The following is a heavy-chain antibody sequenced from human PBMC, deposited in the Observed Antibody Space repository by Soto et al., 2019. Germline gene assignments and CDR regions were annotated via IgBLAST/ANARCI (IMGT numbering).Heavy chain of an antibody. V-gene: IGHV1-8*01. CDR3: ARERSAAGTGWFDP. J-gene: IGHJ5*02. D-gene: IGHD6-13*01. CDR2: MNPNSGNT. CDR1: GYTFTSYD. Sequence: QVQLVQSGAEVKKSGASVKVSCKASGYTFTSYDINWVRQATGQGLEWMGWMNPNSGNTGYAQKFQGRVTRTRNTSISTAYMELSSLRYEDPAVYYCARERSAAGTGWFDPWGQGTLVTVSS.